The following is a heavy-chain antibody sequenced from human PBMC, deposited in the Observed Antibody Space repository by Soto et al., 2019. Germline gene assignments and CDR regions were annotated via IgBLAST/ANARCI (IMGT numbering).Heavy chain of an antibody. J-gene: IGHJ3*01. D-gene: IGHD2-15*01. CDR1: GFTFSSYW. CDR2: IKQDGDEK. CDR3: ARVYCSDASCYTPDAAFDF. V-gene: IGHV3-7*04. Sequence: VQLVESGGGLVQPGGSLRLSCGASGFTFSSYWMSWVRQAPGKGLEWVANIKQDGDEKYYVDSVEGRVTISRDNAKNSLDMQMNSLRAEDTAVYYGARVYCSDASCYTPDAAFDFWVQGTMVSVS.